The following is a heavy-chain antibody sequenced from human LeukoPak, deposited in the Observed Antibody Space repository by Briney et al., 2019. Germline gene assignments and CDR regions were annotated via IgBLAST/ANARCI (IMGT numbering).Heavy chain of an antibody. CDR2: IYYSRST. Sequence: TETLFLASTVPGDSISSYYWRSIPQPPGKGVERNGYIYYSRSTNTNPSLKSRVTISVDASKNQFSLKMSSVTAADTAVDYSARYCSSTSCYNYFDYWGQGTLVTVSS. CDR1: GDSISSYY. CDR3: ARYCSSTSCYNYFDY. V-gene: IGHV4-59*01. J-gene: IGHJ4*02. D-gene: IGHD2-2*02.